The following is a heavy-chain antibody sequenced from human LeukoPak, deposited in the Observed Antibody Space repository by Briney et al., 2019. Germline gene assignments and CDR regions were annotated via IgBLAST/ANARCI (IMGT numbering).Heavy chain of an antibody. CDR2: IYSGGST. CDR3: ARDRTNYDFWSGYTYGMDV. V-gene: IGHV3-53*01. J-gene: IGHJ6*02. CDR1: GFTVSSNY. Sequence: GRSLRLSCAASGFTVSSNYMSWVRQAPGKGLEWVSVIYSGGSTYYADSVKGRFTISRDNSKNTLYLQMNSLRAEDTAVYYCARDRTNYDFWSGYTYGMDVWGQGTTVTVSS. D-gene: IGHD3-3*01.